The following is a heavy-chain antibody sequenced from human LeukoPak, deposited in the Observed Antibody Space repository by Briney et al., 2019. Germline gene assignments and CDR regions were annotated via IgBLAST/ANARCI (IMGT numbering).Heavy chain of an antibody. Sequence: GGSLRLSCAASGFTFNAYTINWVRQAPGKGLEWVSSISSGSSYIYYADSVKGRFTISRDNAKNSLYLQMNSLRAEDTAVYYCARGDYSGSYTSLSTSARYYYYYGMDVWGQGTTVTVSS. J-gene: IGHJ6*02. CDR2: ISSGSSYI. CDR1: GFTFNAYT. D-gene: IGHD3-10*01. CDR3: ARGDYSGSYTSLSTSARYYYYYGMDV. V-gene: IGHV3-21*01.